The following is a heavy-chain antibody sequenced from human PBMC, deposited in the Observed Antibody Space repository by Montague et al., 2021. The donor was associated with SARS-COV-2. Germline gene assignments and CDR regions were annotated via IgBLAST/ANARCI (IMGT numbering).Heavy chain of an antibody. Sequence: SETLSLTCVVYGGSFSGYYWSWIRQPPGKGLEWIGEINHSGSTNYNPSLKSRVTISVDTSKKQFSLRLNSVTAADTAVYYCARGGGYGYGALDYWGQGTLVTVSS. D-gene: IGHD5-18*01. J-gene: IGHJ4*02. CDR1: GGSFSGYY. CDR2: INHSGST. CDR3: ARGGGYGYGALDY. V-gene: IGHV4-34*01.